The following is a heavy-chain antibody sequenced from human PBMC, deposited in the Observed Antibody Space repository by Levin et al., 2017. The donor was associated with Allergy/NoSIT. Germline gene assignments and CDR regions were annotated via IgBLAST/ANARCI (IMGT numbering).Heavy chain of an antibody. CDR3: VRRSVVYWYFDL. D-gene: IGHD4-23*01. Sequence: SGPTLVKPTQTLTLTCTFSGFSLSTSGVSVGWIRQPPGKALEWLALIYWDGEKRYRPSLKTRLTISKDSSKNQVVLTMTNMDPADTATYYCVRRSVVYWYFDLWGRGTLVTVSS. CDR2: IYWDGEK. J-gene: IGHJ2*01. V-gene: IGHV2-5*02. CDR1: GFSLSTSGVS.